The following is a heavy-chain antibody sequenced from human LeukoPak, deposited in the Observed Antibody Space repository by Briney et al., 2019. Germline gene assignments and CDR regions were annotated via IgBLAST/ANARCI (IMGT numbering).Heavy chain of an antibody. Sequence: GGSLRLSCAASGFTFSSYAMSWVRQAPGKGLEWVSSISGSGGSTYYADSVKGRFTISRDNSKNTLYLQMNSLRAEDTAVYYCAKTHYSSGYLGYWGQGTLVTVSS. V-gene: IGHV3-23*01. J-gene: IGHJ4*02. CDR1: GFTFSSYA. CDR3: AKTHYSSGYLGY. D-gene: IGHD3-22*01. CDR2: ISGSGGST.